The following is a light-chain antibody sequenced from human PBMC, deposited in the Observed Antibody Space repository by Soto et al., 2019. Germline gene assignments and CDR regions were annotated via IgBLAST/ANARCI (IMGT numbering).Light chain of an antibody. Sequence: EIVLTQSPGTLSLSPGERATLSCRASQSVSSSXXAWYQQKPGQAPRLLIYGASSRATGIPDRFSGSGSGTDFTLTISRLXPEDFAVYYCQQYGSSPPDTFGQGTKLEIK. V-gene: IGKV3-20*01. CDR3: QQYGSSPPDT. CDR2: GAS. J-gene: IGKJ2*01. CDR1: QSVSSSX.